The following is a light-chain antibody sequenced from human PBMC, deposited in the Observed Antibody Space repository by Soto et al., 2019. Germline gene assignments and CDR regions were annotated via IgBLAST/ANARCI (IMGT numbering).Light chain of an antibody. J-gene: IGKJ1*01. CDR2: GVY. CDR3: LFLCGWPSRK. CDR1: QSVSSN. V-gene: IGKV3D-15*01. Sequence: EIVMTQSPTILSVSPGERATLSCRASQSVSSNVAWYQLKPGQAPSLLSYGVYTRATGIPARFSDSGAGTHFNLTISRLQSEDFGSYCCLFLCGWPSRKFGLGTQVEIK.